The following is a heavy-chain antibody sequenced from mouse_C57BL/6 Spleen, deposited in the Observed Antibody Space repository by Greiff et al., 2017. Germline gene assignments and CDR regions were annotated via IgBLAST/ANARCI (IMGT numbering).Heavy chain of an antibody. CDR3: ARGYYGSSYDYCDY. V-gene: IGHV1-64*01. Sequence: QVQLQQPGAELVKPGASVKLSCKASGYTFTSYWMPWVKQRPGQGLEWIGMIHPNSGSTNYNETFKSKATLTVDKSSSTAYMQLSSLTSEDSAVYYCARGYYGSSYDYCDYWGQGTTLTVSS. CDR2: IHPNSGST. J-gene: IGHJ2*01. CDR1: GYTFTSYW. D-gene: IGHD1-1*01.